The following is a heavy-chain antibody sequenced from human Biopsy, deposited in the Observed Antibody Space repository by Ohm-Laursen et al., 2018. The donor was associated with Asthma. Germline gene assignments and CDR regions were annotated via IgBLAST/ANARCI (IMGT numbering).Heavy chain of an antibody. CDR2: ISSSGSTT. J-gene: IGHJ6*02. CDR1: VFSFSDYY. Sequence: SLRLSCTASVFSFSDYYMTWMRQAPGKGLEWASSISSSGSTTYPAESVKGRFTISRDNAQKSLFLQMGSLRAEDTAIYYCARVFESSEWGPFYHFGLDVWGQGTTVAVSS. V-gene: IGHV3-11*01. CDR3: ARVFESSEWGPFYHFGLDV. D-gene: IGHD6-25*01.